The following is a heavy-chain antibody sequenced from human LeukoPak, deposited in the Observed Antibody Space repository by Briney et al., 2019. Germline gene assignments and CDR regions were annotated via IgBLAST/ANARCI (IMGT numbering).Heavy chain of an antibody. V-gene: IGHV1-18*01. CDR2: ISAYNGNT. J-gene: IGHJ4*02. Sequence: AASVKVSCKASGYTFTSYGISWVRQAPGQGLEWMGWISAYNGNTNYAQKLQGRVTMTTDTSTSTAYMELRSLRSDDTAVYYCARGAPYYDFWSGYYTGIISYYFDYWGQGTLVTVSS. CDR1: GYTFTSYG. CDR3: ARGAPYYDFWSGYYTGIISYYFDY. D-gene: IGHD3-3*01.